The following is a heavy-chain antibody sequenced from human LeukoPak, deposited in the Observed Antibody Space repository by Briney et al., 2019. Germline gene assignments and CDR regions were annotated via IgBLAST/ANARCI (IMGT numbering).Heavy chain of an antibody. CDR1: GGSISSYY. CDR3: AREKYGSGSYYFDY. J-gene: IGHJ4*02. CDR2: IYYSGST. Sequence: SETLSLTCTVSGGSISSYYWSWIRQPPGKGLEWIGYIYYSGSTNYNPSLKSRVTISVDTSKNQFSLKLSSVTAADTAVHYCAREKYGSGSYYFDYWGQGTLVTVSS. D-gene: IGHD3-10*01. V-gene: IGHV4-59*01.